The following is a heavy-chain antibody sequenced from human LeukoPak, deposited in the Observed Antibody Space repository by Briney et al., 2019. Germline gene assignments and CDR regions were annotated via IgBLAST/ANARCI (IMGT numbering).Heavy chain of an antibody. Sequence: PGGSLRLSCAASGFTFSSYGMHWVRQAPGKGLEWVAVISYDGSNKYYADSVKGRFTISRDNFRNILYLQMNSLRSEDTAVYFCAREELGTTVGYWGQGTLVTVSS. J-gene: IGHJ4*02. D-gene: IGHD1-1*01. CDR3: AREELGTTVGY. CDR2: ISYDGSNK. V-gene: IGHV3-30*03. CDR1: GFTFSSYG.